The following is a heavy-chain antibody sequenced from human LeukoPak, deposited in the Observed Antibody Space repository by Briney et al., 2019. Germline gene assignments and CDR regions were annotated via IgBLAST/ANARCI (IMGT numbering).Heavy chain of an antibody. CDR2: INHSGST. V-gene: IGHV4-34*01. D-gene: IGHD2-21*01. CDR1: GGSFSGYY. J-gene: IGHJ4*02. CDR3: ARNGHYSMDY. Sequence: SETLSLTCAVYGGSFSGYYWSWIRQPPGKGLEWIGEINHSGSTNYNPSLKSRVTISLDKSKNQFSLKLSSVTAADTAVYYCARNGHYSMDYWGQGTLVTVSS.